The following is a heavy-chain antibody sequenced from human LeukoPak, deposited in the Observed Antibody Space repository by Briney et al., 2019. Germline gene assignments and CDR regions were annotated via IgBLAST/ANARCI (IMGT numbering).Heavy chain of an antibody. D-gene: IGHD1-26*01. CDR2: IFISEST. CDR1: GGSITSYY. J-gene: IGHJ4*02. CDR3: ARDGSSPSRFGY. Sequence: SETLSLTCTVSGGSITSYYWSWVRQPAGKGLEWIGRIFISESTNYNPSLKSRVTMSVDTSKNQFSLKLSSVTAADTAVYYCARDGSSPSRFGYWGQGVLVTVSS. V-gene: IGHV4-4*07.